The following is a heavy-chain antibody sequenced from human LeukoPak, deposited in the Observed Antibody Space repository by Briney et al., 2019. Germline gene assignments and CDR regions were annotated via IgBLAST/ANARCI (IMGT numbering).Heavy chain of an antibody. CDR2: INHSGST. CDR3: ARAMVTYYYYYMDV. V-gene: IGHV4-34*01. CDR1: GGSFSGYY. D-gene: IGHD4/OR15-4a*01. J-gene: IGHJ6*03. Sequence: SETLSLTCAVYGGSFSGYYWSWIRQPPGKGLEWIGEINHSGSTYYNPSLKSRVTISRDTSKNQLSLKLSSVTAADTAVYYCARAMVTYYYYYMDVWGKGTTVTVSS.